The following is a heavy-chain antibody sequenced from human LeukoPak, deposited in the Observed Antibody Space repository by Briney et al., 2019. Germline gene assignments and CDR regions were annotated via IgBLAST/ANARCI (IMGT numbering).Heavy chain of an antibody. D-gene: IGHD2-2*01. Sequence: GGSLRLSCAASGFTFSSYWMSWVRQAPGKGLEWVATIRQDGSQKYYVDSVKGRFTISRDNAKNSLYLQMNSLRAEDTAVYYCARGLPAAILYYYYYMDVWGKGTTVTVSS. CDR2: IRQDGSQK. V-gene: IGHV3-7*01. CDR1: GFTFSSYW. J-gene: IGHJ6*03. CDR3: ARGLPAAILYYYYYMDV.